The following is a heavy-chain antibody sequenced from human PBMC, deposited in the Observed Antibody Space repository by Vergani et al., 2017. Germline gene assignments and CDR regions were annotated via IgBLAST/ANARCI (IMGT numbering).Heavy chain of an antibody. CDR1: GGTFSSYA. D-gene: IGHD1-26*01. V-gene: IGHV1-18*01. CDR2: ISAYNGNT. CDR3: ARDQGSSGSYGWYYYYGMDV. J-gene: IGHJ6*02. Sequence: QVQLVQSGAEVKKPGSSVKVSCKASGGTFSSYAISWVRQAPGQGLEWMGWISAYNGNTNYAQKLQGRVTMTTDTSTSTAYMELRSLRSDDTAVYYCARDQGSSGSYGWYYYYGMDVWGQGTTVTVSS.